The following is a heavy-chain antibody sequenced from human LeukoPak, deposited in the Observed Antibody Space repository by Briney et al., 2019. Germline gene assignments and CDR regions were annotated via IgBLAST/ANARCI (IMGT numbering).Heavy chain of an antibody. J-gene: IGHJ4*02. CDR1: GFTFSSYA. CDR3: AIAPHYYDSSAFDY. Sequence: GGSLRLSCAASGFTFSSYAMSWVRQAPGKGLEWVSAISGSGGSTYYADSVKGRFTISRDNSKNTLYLQMDSLRAEDTAVYYCAIAPHYYDSSAFDYWGQGTLVTVSS. CDR2: ISGSGGST. D-gene: IGHD3-22*01. V-gene: IGHV3-23*01.